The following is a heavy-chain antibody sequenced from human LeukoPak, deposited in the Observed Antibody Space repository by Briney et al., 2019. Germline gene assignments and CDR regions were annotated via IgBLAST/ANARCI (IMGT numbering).Heavy chain of an antibody. CDR2: IYWDGDST. CDR3: AKDTSAYGSGSHVDY. V-gene: IGHV3-43*01. D-gene: IGHD3-10*01. CDR1: GFTFDDYS. J-gene: IGHJ4*02. Sequence: PWGSLRLSCAASGFTFDDYSMHWVRQAPGKGLEWISLIYWDGDSTYYADSVKGRFTISRDNSKNSLYLQMNSLRTEDTALYYCAKDTSAYGSGSHVDYWGQGTLVTVSS.